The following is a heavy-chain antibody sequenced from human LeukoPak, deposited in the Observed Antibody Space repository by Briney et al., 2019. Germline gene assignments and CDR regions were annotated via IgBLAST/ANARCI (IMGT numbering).Heavy chain of an antibody. V-gene: IGHV4-59*01. CDR1: GGSISSNY. D-gene: IGHD1-26*01. CDR3: ARGQQVGPPFDFDY. J-gene: IGHJ4*02. Sequence: SETLSLTCAVSGGSISSNYWSWLRQPPGKGLEWIGYIYYSGYTNYNPSLKSRVTMSVDTSKNQFSLELSSVTAADTAVYYCARGQQVGPPFDFDYWGQGTLVTVSS. CDR2: IYYSGYT.